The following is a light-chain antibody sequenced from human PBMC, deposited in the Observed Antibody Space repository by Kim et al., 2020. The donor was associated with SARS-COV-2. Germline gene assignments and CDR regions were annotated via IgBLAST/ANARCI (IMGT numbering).Light chain of an antibody. J-gene: IGLJ1*01. V-gene: IGLV2-14*03. Sequence: QSVTMSSTGTRSDVGGYNYVSWYKHHPGKAPKLLLYDVSNRPSGVSNRFSGSKSGNTASLTISGLQAEDEADYYCTSYTTSSTYVFGTGTKVTVL. CDR3: TSYTTSSTYV. CDR1: RSDVGGYNY. CDR2: DVS.